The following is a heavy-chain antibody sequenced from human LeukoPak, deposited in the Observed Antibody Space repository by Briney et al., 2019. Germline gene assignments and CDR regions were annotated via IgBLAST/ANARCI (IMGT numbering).Heavy chain of an antibody. CDR3: ARDDRLAYCGGDCYTRGDY. D-gene: IGHD2-21*02. Sequence: ASVKVSCKASGYTFTSYGISWVRQAPGQGLEWMGWISAYNGNTNYAQKLQGRVTMTTDTSTSTAYMELRSLRSDDTAVYYCARDDRLAYCGGDCYTRGDYWGQGTLVTVSS. V-gene: IGHV1-18*01. J-gene: IGHJ4*02. CDR2: ISAYNGNT. CDR1: GYTFTSYG.